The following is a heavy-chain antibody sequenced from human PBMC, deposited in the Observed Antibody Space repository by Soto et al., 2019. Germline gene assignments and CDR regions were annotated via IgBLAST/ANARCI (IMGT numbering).Heavy chain of an antibody. CDR1: GFTFNIYW. Sequence: EEQLVESGGGLVQPGGSLRLSCAASGFTFNIYWMHWVRQAPGKGLVWVSRISSDGSSTTYADSVKDRFTISRDNAKNTLYLQMSSLRVEDTALYYCARAPKGYGMDVWGQGTTVTVSS. V-gene: IGHV3-74*01. CDR2: ISSDGSST. CDR3: ARAPKGYGMDV. J-gene: IGHJ6*02.